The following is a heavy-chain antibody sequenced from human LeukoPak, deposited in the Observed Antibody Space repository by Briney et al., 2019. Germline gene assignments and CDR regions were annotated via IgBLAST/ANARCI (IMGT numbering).Heavy chain of an antibody. CDR2: INPSGGST. Sequence: GASVKVSCKASGYTFTSYYMHWVRQAPGQGLEWMGIINPSGGSTSYAQKFQGRVTMTRDTSTSTVYMELSSLRSEDTAVYYCARDPTDSIGYHDWYFDLWGRGTLVTVPS. CDR1: GYTFTSYY. V-gene: IGHV1-46*01. D-gene: IGHD3-22*01. CDR3: ARDPTDSIGYHDWYFDL. J-gene: IGHJ2*01.